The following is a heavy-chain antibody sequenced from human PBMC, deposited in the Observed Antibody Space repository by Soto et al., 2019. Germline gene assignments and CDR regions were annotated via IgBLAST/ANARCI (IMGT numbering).Heavy chain of an antibody. V-gene: IGHV3-23*01. CDR1: GFTFNNYA. J-gene: IGHJ4*02. CDR2: ISGSGGST. CDR3: AFPDIAAAGKTGFDY. D-gene: IGHD6-13*01. Sequence: PGGSLRLSCAASGFTFNNYAMSWVRQAPGKGLEWVSGISGSGGSTYYADSVKGRFTISRDNSKNTLYLQMNSLRVEDTAIYYCAFPDIAAAGKTGFDYWGQGTLVTVSS.